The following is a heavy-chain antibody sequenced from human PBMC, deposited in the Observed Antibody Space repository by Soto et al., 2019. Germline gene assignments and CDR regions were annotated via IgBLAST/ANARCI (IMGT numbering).Heavy chain of an antibody. CDR3: AKGNSWSPALVLDI. CDR1: GGTVSRYA. V-gene: IGHV3-23*01. CDR2: ISGSGGST. D-gene: IGHD1-7*01. J-gene: IGHJ3*02. Sequence: GALRLSCEGSGGTVSRYAMNWVRQAPGKGLEWVSAISGSGGSTYYADSVKGRFTISRDSSKNTLYLQMNSLRAEDTAVYYCAKGNSWSPALVLDIWGQGTMVTVSS.